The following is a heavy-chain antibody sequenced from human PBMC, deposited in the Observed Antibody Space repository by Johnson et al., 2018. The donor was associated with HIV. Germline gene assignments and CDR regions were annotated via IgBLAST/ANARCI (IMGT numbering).Heavy chain of an antibody. CDR3: ARGRITLYIVDLRGGSFDM. D-gene: IGHD5-12*01. CDR2: ISGSGGST. V-gene: IGHV3-23*04. J-gene: IGHJ3*02. CDR1: GFTFDDYA. Sequence: EVQVVESGGGVVRPGGSLRLSCAASGFTFDDYAMSWVRQAPGKGLEWVSAISGSGGSTYYADSVTGRFTISSNNSKNTLYLQRNSLRAEDTAVYYCARGRITLYIVDLRGGSFDMWGQGTAVTVSS.